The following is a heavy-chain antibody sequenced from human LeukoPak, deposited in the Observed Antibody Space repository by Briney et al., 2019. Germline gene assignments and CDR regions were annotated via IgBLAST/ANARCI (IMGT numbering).Heavy chain of an antibody. D-gene: IGHD2-2*01. CDR2: INLSGST. CDR3: ARERCSSTSCHRISGFRY. J-gene: IGHJ4*02. Sequence: SETLSLTCAVYGGSFSGYYWGWIRQPPGKGLEWIGEINLSGSTNYNPSLKSRVTISVDTSKNQFSLKLSSVTAADTAVYYCARERCSSTSCHRISGFRYWGQGTLVTVSS. CDR1: GGSFSGYY. V-gene: IGHV4-34*01.